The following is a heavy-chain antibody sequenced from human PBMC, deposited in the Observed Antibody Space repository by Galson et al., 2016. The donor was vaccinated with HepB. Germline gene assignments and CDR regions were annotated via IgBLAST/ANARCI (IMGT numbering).Heavy chain of an antibody. D-gene: IGHD6-13*01. CDR2: ISAYNGNT. CDR1: GYTFTSFA. CDR3: ARGTAAAPSHYRDV. Sequence: SVKVSCKASGYTFTSFAISWVRQAPGQGLEWMGWISAYNGNTNYAQKFQGRVTMTTDTSTSTAYMELRSLRSDDTAVYYCARGTAAAPSHYRDVWGKGTTVTVSS. V-gene: IGHV1-18*01. J-gene: IGHJ6*03.